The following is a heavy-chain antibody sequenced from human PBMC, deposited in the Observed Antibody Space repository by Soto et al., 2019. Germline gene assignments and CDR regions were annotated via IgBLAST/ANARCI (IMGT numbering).Heavy chain of an antibody. V-gene: IGHV4-39*01. D-gene: IGHD3-3*01. J-gene: IGHJ6*02. CDR1: GGSISSSSYY. Sequence: LTCTVSGGSISSSSYYWGWIRQPPGKGLEWIGSIYYSGSTYYNPSLKSRVTISVDTSKNQFSLKLSSVTAADTAVYYCARRNRKDFWSGYPYYYGMDVWGQGTTVTVSS. CDR3: ARRNRKDFWSGYPYYYGMDV. CDR2: IYYSGST.